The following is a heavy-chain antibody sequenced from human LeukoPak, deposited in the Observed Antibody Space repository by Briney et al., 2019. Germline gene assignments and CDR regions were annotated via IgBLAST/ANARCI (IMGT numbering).Heavy chain of an antibody. CDR1: GFTFSTYW. CDR2: IKYDGIEK. J-gene: IGHJ5*02. D-gene: IGHD2-2*01. CDR3: ARDLVTEPTGGWFDP. Sequence: GGSLRLSCVASGFTFSTYWMAWVRQAPGKGLEWVANIKYDGIEKYYVDSVKGRFTISRDNAKNSLYLQMNSLRDEDTAIYYCARDLVTEPTGGWFDPWGQGTLVTVSS. V-gene: IGHV3-7*01.